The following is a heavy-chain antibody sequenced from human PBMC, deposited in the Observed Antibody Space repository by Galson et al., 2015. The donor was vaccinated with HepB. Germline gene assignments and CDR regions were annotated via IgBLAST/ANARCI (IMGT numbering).Heavy chain of an antibody. D-gene: IGHD3-3*01. CDR1: GGSFSTYH. V-gene: IGHV4-34*01. CDR3: ARGKGRQVLLDYHYYGMDV. J-gene: IGHJ6*01. CDR2: ITQSGGT. Sequence: SETLSLTCAVFGGSFSTYHWTWIRQPPGKGLEWIGEITQSGGTHSNPSLKSRVTISVDTSKNQFSLKVRSVTAADTAVYYCARGKGRQVLLDYHYYGMDVWGQGTTVSVSS.